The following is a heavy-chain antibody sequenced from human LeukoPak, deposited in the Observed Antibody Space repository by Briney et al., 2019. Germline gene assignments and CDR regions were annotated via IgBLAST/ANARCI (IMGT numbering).Heavy chain of an antibody. CDR2: ISSSSSYI. J-gene: IGHJ6*03. D-gene: IGHD3-9*01. CDR3: ARDVSQAGLTGYYTPYYYYYMDV. CDR1: GFTFSSYS. Sequence: GGSLRLSCAASGFTFSSYSMNWVRQAPGKGLEWVSSISSSSSYIYYADSVKGRFTISRDNAKNSLYLQMNSLRAEDTAVYYCARDVSQAGLTGYYTPYYYYYMDVWGKGTTVTISS. V-gene: IGHV3-21*01.